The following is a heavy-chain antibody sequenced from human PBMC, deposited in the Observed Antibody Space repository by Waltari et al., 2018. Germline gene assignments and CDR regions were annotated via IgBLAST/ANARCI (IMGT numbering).Heavy chain of an antibody. V-gene: IGHV4-59*01. D-gene: IGHD6-19*01. J-gene: IGHJ4*02. CDR2: IYYSGST. Sequence: QVQLQESGPGLVKPSETLSLTCTVSGGSIRSYYWSWIRQPPGKGLEWIGYIYYSGSTNYNPSLKSRVTISVDTSKNQFSLKLSSVTAADTAVYYCASYSSGWIDYWGQGTLVTVSS. CDR1: GGSIRSYY. CDR3: ASYSSGWIDY.